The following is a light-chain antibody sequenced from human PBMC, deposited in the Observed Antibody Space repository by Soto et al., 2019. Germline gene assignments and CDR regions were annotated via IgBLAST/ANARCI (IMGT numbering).Light chain of an antibody. CDR3: QQRTNWPLP. Sequence: EIVLTQSPATLSLSPGERATLSCRASQSVGSSLAWYQQKPGQAPRLLIYDASTMATGIPARFSGSGSGTDFTLTISSLEPEDFAVYYCQQRTNWPLPFGGGTKVEIK. CDR2: DAS. J-gene: IGKJ4*01. V-gene: IGKV3-11*01. CDR1: QSVGSS.